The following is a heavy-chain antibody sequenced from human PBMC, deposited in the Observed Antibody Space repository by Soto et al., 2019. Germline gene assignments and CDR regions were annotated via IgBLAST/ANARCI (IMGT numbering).Heavy chain of an antibody. CDR3: ARLAARHKYYYYYYGMDV. V-gene: IGHV5-51*01. D-gene: IGHD6-6*01. CDR2: IYPGDSDT. J-gene: IGHJ6*02. Sequence: PGESLKISCKGSGYSFTSYWIGWVRQMPGKGLEWMGIIYPGDSDTRYSPSFQGQVTISADKSISTAYLQWSSLKASDTAMYYCARLAARHKYYYYYYGMDVWAKGPRSPST. CDR1: GYSFTSYW.